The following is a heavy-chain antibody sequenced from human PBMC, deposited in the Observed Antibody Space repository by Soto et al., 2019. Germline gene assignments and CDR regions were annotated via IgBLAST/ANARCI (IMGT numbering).Heavy chain of an antibody. D-gene: IGHD3-9*01. CDR3: ARVRSYYDILPGYRDYYYYGMDV. V-gene: IGHV1-69*12. Sequence: QVQLVQSGAEVKKPGSSVKVSCKASGGTFSSYAISWVRQAPGQGLEWMGGIIPIFGTANYAQKFQGRVTITADESTSTGYMELSSLRAEDTAVYYCARVRSYYDILPGYRDYYYYGMDVWGQGTTVTVSS. CDR1: GGTFSSYA. J-gene: IGHJ6*02. CDR2: IIPIFGTA.